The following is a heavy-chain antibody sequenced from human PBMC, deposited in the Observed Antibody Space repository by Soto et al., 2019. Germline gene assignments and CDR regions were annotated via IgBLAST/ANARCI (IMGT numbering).Heavy chain of an antibody. D-gene: IGHD6-19*01. V-gene: IGHV3-30-3*01. Sequence: QVQLVESGGGVVQPGRSLRLSCAASGFTFSSYAMHWVRQAPGKGLEWVAVISYDGSNKYYADSVKGRFTISRDNSKNTLYLQMNSLRAEDTAVYYCAREVYTRWWYSSGWHSYYGMDVWGQGTTVTVSS. CDR2: ISYDGSNK. CDR1: GFTFSSYA. J-gene: IGHJ6*02. CDR3: AREVYTRWWYSSGWHSYYGMDV.